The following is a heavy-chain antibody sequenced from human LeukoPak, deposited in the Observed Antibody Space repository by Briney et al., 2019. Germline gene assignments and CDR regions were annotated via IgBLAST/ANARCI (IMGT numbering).Heavy chain of an antibody. Sequence: PSETLSLTCTVSGYSISNGYYWGWIRQPPGEGLEWIGTIYHSGTTFYNPSLKSRVTISVDTSKNQFSLKLSSVTAADTAVYFCARGPYSYDSSGAFDIWGQGTMVTVSS. CDR3: ARGPYSYDSSGAFDI. V-gene: IGHV4-38-2*02. D-gene: IGHD3-22*01. J-gene: IGHJ3*02. CDR2: IYHSGTT. CDR1: GYSISNGYY.